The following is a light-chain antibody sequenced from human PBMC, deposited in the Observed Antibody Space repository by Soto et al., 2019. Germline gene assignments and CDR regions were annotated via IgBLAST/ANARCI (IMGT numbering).Light chain of an antibody. J-gene: IGLJ3*02. V-gene: IGLV2-23*02. CDR1: SSDVGRYNL. Sequence: QSVLTQPASVSGSPGQSITISCSGTSSDVGRYNLVSWYQQHPGKAPKLMIYEVTTRPSGISTRFSGSKSGNTASLTISGLQAEDEADYYCCSYAGSDTYVLFGGGTKLTVL. CDR3: CSYAGSDTYVL. CDR2: EVT.